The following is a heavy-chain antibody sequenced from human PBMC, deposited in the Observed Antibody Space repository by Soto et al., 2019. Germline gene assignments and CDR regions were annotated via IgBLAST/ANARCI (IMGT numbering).Heavy chain of an antibody. CDR2: IRASDNSI. D-gene: IGHD1-1*01. CDR3: ASSGWGASGTPYLDF. Sequence: GGSLRLSCAASGVTFKTSEVHWVRQAPGKGLEWLSFIRASDNSIYYADSVEGRLTISGDNAKNSVSLQMNSLTVEDTAIYYCASSGWGASGTPYLDFWGQGTLVTVS. CDR1: GVTFKTSE. J-gene: IGHJ4*02. V-gene: IGHV3-48*03.